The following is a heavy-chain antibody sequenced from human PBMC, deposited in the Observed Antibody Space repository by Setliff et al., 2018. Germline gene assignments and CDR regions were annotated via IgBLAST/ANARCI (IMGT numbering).Heavy chain of an antibody. J-gene: IGHJ5*02. CDR2: VYYSGTT. CDR1: VDSISSSTYY. D-gene: IGHD2-15*01. V-gene: IGHV4-39*07. Sequence: SETLSLTCTVSVDSISSSTYYWGWIRQPPGKGLEWIGSVYYSGTTKYNPSLGSRVTISVDASKNQFSLKLSSVTAADTAVYYCARGCYCSGGSCYSNWFDPWGQGTLVTVSS. CDR3: ARGCYCSGGSCYSNWFDP.